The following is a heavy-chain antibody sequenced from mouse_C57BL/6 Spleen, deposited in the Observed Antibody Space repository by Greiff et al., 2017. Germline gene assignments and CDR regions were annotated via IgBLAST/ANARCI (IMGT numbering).Heavy chain of an antibody. CDR2: IWRGGST. CDR1: GFSLTSYG. Sequence: VKLVESGPGLVQPSQSLSITCTVSGFSLTSYGVHWVRQSPGKGLEWLGVIWRGGSTDSNAAFISRLSISKDKSKTQVFFKMNSLQADDTAIYYCARTTMVTTRVHYYAMDYWGQGTSVTVSS. V-gene: IGHV2-2*01. D-gene: IGHD2-2*01. J-gene: IGHJ4*01. CDR3: ARTTMVTTRVHYYAMDY.